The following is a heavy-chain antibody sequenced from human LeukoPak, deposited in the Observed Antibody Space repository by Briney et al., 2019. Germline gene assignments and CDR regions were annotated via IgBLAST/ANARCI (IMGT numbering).Heavy chain of an antibody. CDR1: GGTFSSYA. CDR2: IIPIFGTA. V-gene: IGHV1-69*13. Sequence: SVKVSCKASGGTFSSYAISWVRQAPGQGLEWMGGIIPIFGTANYAQKFQGRVTITADESTSTAYMELSSLRSEDTAVYYCARGRFARDLQNYYYGMDVWGQGTTVTVS. J-gene: IGHJ6*02. D-gene: IGHD3-10*01. CDR3: ARGRFARDLQNYYYGMDV.